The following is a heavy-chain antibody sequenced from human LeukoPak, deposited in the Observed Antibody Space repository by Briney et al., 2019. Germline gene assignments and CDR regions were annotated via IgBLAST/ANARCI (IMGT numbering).Heavy chain of an antibody. D-gene: IGHD3-22*01. J-gene: IGHJ4*02. CDR2: INPNSGGT. CDR1: GYTFTGYY. Sequence: GASVKVSCKASGYTFTGYYMHWVRQAPGQGLEWMGWINPNSGGTNYAQKFQGRVTMTRDTSISTACMELSRLRSGDTAVYYCARVATYYDSSGQFDYWGQGTLVTVSS. CDR3: ARVATYYDSSGQFDY. V-gene: IGHV1-2*02.